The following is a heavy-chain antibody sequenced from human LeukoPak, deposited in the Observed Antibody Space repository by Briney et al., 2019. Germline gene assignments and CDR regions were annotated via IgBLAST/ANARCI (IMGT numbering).Heavy chain of an antibody. CDR3: ARVLDDYSSDY. V-gene: IGHV1-69*04. D-gene: IGHD4/OR15-4a*01. J-gene: IGHJ4*02. CDR1: GGTFSSYA. CDR2: IIPILGIA. Sequence: GASVKVSCKASGGTFSSYAISWVRQAPGQGLEWMGRIIPILGIANYAQKFQGRVTITADKSTSTAYMELSSLRSEDTAVYYCARVLDDYSSDYWGQGTLVTVSS.